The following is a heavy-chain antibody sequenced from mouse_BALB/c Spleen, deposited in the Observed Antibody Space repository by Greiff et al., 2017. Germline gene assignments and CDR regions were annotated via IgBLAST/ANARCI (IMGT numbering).Heavy chain of an antibody. J-gene: IGHJ3*01. V-gene: IGHV5-6-5*01. CDR3: ARGGYYGEPWFAY. CDR2: ISSGGST. CDR1: GFTFSSYA. D-gene: IGHD2-3*01. Sequence: VMLVESGGGLVKPGGSLKLSCAASGFTFSSYAMSWVRQTPEKRLEWVASISSGGSTYYPDSVKGRFTISRDNARNILYLQMSSLRSEDTAMYYCARGGYYGEPWFAYWGQGTLVTVSA.